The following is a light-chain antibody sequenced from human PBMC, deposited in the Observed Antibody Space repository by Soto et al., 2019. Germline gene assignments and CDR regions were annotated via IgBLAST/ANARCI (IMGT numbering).Light chain of an antibody. CDR2: LGS. Sequence: DIVMTQSPLSLPVTPGEPASISCRSSQSLQHSNGYNYLDWYLQKPGQSPQLLIYLGSYRASGVPDRFSGSGSGTDFTLKISRVEAEDVGVYYCMQALQTRTFGQGTKVDIK. J-gene: IGKJ1*01. CDR1: QSLQHSNGYNY. CDR3: MQALQTRT. V-gene: IGKV2-28*01.